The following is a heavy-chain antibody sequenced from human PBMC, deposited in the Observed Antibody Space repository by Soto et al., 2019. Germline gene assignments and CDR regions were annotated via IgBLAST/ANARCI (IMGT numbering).Heavy chain of an antibody. Sequence: EASVKVSCKASGYTFTGYYMHWVRQAPGQGLEWMGWINPNSGGTNYAQKFQGWVTMTRDTSISTAYMELSRLRSDDTAVYYCARALLYDFWSGYQLDYYYYGMDVWGQGTTVTVSS. CDR3: ARALLYDFWSGYQLDYYYYGMDV. D-gene: IGHD3-3*01. V-gene: IGHV1-2*04. CDR1: GYTFTGYY. J-gene: IGHJ6*02. CDR2: INPNSGGT.